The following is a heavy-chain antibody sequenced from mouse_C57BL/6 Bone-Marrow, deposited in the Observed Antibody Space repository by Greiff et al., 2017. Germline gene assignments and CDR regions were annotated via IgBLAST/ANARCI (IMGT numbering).Heavy chain of an antibody. D-gene: IGHD1-1*01. CDR1: GFNIKDYY. CDR3: TTVSYGSRGLDY. CDR2: IDPEDGDT. V-gene: IGHV14-1*01. J-gene: IGHJ2*01. Sequence: EVQLQQSGAELVRPGASVKLSCTASGFNIKDYYMHWVKQRPEQGLEWIGRIDPEDGDTEYAPKFKGKATMTADTSSNTAYLQLSSLTSEDSAVYYCTTVSYGSRGLDYWCQGTTLTVSA.